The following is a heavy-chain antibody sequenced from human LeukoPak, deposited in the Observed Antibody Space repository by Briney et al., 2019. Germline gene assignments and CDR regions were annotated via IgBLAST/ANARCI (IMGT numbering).Heavy chain of an antibody. D-gene: IGHD5-24*01. CDR1: GDSIGSSSYY. J-gene: IGHJ6*02. CDR2: IYYSGNT. CDR3: ARHVEEKGMDV. Sequence: SPSETLSLTCTVSGDSIGSSSYYWGWIRQPPGKGLEWIGSIYYSGNTYYSPSLKSRVTISVDTSKNQFSLRLNSVTAADTAVYYCARHVEEKGMDVWGQGTTVTVSS. V-gene: IGHV4-39*01.